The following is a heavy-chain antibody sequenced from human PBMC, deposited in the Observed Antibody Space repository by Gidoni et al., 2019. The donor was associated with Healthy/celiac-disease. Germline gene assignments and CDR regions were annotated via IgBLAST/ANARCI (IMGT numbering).Heavy chain of an antibody. V-gene: IGHV4-59*01. CDR1: GGSISSYY. CDR2: IYYSGST. J-gene: IGHJ6*02. D-gene: IGHD6-6*01. CDR3: ARDSLLVLENHYYYYGMDV. Sequence: QVQLQESGPGLVKPSETLSLTCTVSGGSISSYYWSWIRQPPGKGLEWIGYIYYSGSTNYNPSLKSRVTISVDTSKNQFSLKLSSVTAADTAVYYCARDSLLVLENHYYYYGMDVWGQGTTVTVSS.